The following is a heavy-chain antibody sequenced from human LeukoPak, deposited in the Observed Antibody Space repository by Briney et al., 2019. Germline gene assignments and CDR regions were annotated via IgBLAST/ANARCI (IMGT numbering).Heavy chain of an antibody. V-gene: IGHV4-59*08. CDR2: IYYTGST. CDR1: GGSISSYY. CDR3: ARHGADYDILTGYYDALDI. D-gene: IGHD3-9*01. Sequence: PSETLSLTCTVSGGSISSYYWSWIRQSPGKGLEWIGYIYYTGSTNYNPSLKSRVTISVDTSKNQFSLKLSPVTAADTAVYYCARHGADYDILTGYYDALDIWGQGTTVTVSS. J-gene: IGHJ3*02.